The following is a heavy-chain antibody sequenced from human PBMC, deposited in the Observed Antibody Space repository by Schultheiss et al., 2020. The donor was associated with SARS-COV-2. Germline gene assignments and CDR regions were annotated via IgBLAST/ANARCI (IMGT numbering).Heavy chain of an antibody. J-gene: IGHJ4*02. CDR1: GYSFSTYW. Sequence: GESLKISCKSSGYSFSTYWIAWVRQMPGKGLEWMGIIYPGDSDTRYSPSFQGQVTISADKSISTAYLQWSSLKASDTAMYYCARHWTPVSYGFTPPDYWGQGTLVTVSS. V-gene: IGHV5-51*01. CDR3: ARHWTPVSYGFTPPDY. CDR2: IYPGDSDT. D-gene: IGHD5-18*01.